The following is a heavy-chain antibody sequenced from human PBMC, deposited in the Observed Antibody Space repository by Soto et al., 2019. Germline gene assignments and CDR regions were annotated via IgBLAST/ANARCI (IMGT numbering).Heavy chain of an antibody. CDR3: ARCSGGDCYSDY. V-gene: IGHV3-23*01. Sequence: LRLSCAASGFTFSSFAMQWVRQAPGKGLEWVSAISGSGSSTFYADSVKGRFTTSRDSSSNTLYLQMNSLTAEDTAVYYCARCSGGDCYSDYWGQGTLVTVSS. CDR2: ISGSGSST. CDR1: GFTFSSFA. J-gene: IGHJ4*02. D-gene: IGHD2-21*02.